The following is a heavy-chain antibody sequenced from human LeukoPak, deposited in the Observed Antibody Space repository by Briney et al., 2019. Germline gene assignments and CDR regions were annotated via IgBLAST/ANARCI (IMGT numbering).Heavy chain of an antibody. CDR1: GFTFCSYW. J-gene: IGHJ4*02. CDR3: ARAIRGSAVDTGDR. Sequence: HPGGSLRLSCAASGFTFCSYWMRWVRQAPGKGLEGVANIKNDGSEEYYVDSVKGRFTISRDNAKNSLFLQMNSLTVEDTAVYYRARAIRGSAVDTGDRWGQGTLVTVSS. D-gene: IGHD3-10*01. CDR2: IKNDGSEE. V-gene: IGHV3-7*01.